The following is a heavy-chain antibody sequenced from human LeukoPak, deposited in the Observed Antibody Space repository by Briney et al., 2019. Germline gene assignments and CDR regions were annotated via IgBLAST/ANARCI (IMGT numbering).Heavy chain of an antibody. CDR1: GGSISSSSYY. CDR3: ARLKGVGATGGPRCYWFDP. J-gene: IGHJ5*02. Sequence: SETLSLTCTVSGGSISSSSYYWGWIRQPPGKGLEWIGSIYYSGSTYYNPSIKSRVTTSVDTSKNQFSLKLSSVTAADTAVYYCARLKGVGATGGPRCYWFDPWGQGTLVTVSS. V-gene: IGHV4-39*01. D-gene: IGHD1-26*01. CDR2: IYYSGST.